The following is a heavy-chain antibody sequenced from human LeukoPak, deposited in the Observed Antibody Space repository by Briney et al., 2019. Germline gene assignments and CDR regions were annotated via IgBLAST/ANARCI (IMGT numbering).Heavy chain of an antibody. CDR3: ARGQPPSYYDMDV. J-gene: IGHJ6*02. V-gene: IGHV3-33*01. CDR1: GFTFSSYG. CDR2: IWSDGSSK. Sequence: GRSLRLSCAASGFTFSSYGMHWVRQAPGKGLEWVAVIWSDGSSKHYADSVKGRFTISRDNSKNTLYPQMNSLRAEDTAVYYCARGQPPSYYDMDVWGQGTTVSVSS. D-gene: IGHD6-13*01.